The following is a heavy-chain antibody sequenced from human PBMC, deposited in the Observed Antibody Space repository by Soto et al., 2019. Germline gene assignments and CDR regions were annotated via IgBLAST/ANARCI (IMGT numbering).Heavy chain of an antibody. V-gene: IGHV3-23*01. CDR3: AKGSDDFESSRHNLEYFQY. CDR2: ISGSAGST. D-gene: IGHD3-22*01. CDR1: GFTFSSYA. Sequence: PGGSLRLSCAASGFTFSSYAMSWVRQAPGKGLEWVSAISGSAGSTFYADSVKGRFTISRDNSKNTLYLQMNGLRAEDTAVYFCAKGSDDFESSRHNLEYFQYWGQGTLVTGS. J-gene: IGHJ1*01.